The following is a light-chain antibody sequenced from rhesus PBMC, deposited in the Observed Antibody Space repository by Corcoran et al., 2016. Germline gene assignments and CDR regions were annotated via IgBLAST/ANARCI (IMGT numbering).Light chain of an antibody. CDR2: AAS. V-gene: IGKV1-94*01. Sequence: DIQMTQSPSSLSTSVGDRVTVSCRASQGINKGLSWYQQKPVKAPKLLIYAASNLLTGVSFRFSGSGSGKDYTRTSSSLQPEDVATYSCLQSYAVPYSFGQGTRVEIK. J-gene: IGKJ2*01. CDR3: LQSYAVPYS. CDR1: QGINKG.